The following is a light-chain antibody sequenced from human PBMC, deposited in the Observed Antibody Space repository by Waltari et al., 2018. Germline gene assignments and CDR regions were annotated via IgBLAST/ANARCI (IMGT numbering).Light chain of an antibody. CDR2: GAF. Sequence: IQMTQSSSSLSASVGDRVTITCRASQDITKYLAWFQQKPGRAPKSLIYGAFILQSGVSSNFSGSGSGTDFTLTISSLQAEDVAVYYCQQYYNTPLTFGGGTKVEIK. J-gene: IGKJ4*01. V-gene: IGKV1-16*02. CDR3: QQYYNTPLT. CDR1: QDITKY.